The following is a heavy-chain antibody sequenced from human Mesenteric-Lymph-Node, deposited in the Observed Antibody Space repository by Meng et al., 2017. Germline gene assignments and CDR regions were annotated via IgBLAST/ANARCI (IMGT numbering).Heavy chain of an antibody. Sequence: VQLPESGPGLVKPSQTQSLTCTVSGGSVSSGGYYWTWIRQHPGKGLEWFGHIYYSGSTFYNPSLKRRVIISIDTSKNQFSLNLRSVTAADTAVYYCARVSSGWDYFDYWGQGTLVTVSS. V-gene: IGHV4-31*03. D-gene: IGHD6-19*01. CDR1: GGSVSSGGYY. CDR2: IYYSGST. CDR3: ARVSSGWDYFDY. J-gene: IGHJ4*02.